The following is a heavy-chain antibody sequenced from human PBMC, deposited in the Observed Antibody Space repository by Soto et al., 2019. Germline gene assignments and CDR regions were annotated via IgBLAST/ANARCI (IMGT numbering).Heavy chain of an antibody. D-gene: IGHD2-2*01. CDR1: GFTFSSYW. V-gene: IGHV3-7*01. J-gene: IGHJ4*02. Sequence: EVQLVESGGGLVQPGGSLRLSCAASGFTFSSYWMSWVRQAPGKGLEWVANIKQDGSEKYYVDSVKGRFTISRDNAKNSLYLQMNSLRAEDTAVYYCARGRYCISTSCYLDYWGQVTLVTVSS. CDR3: ARGRYCISTSCYLDY. CDR2: IKQDGSEK.